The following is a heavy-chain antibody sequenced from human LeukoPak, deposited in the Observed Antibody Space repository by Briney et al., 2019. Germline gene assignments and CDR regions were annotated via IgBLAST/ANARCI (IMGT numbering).Heavy chain of an antibody. D-gene: IGHD1-7*01. CDR3: ARLTGTTEGYYYYYMDV. CDR2: IYFSGNV. Sequence: SETLSLTCTVSGGSISDSSYYWGWIRQPPGQGLEWIGSIYFSGNVYYNPSLRSRVTISVDTSKNQFSLKLSSVTAADTAVYYCARLTGTTEGYYYYYMDVWGKGTTVTVSS. CDR1: GGSISDSSYY. J-gene: IGHJ6*03. V-gene: IGHV4-39*07.